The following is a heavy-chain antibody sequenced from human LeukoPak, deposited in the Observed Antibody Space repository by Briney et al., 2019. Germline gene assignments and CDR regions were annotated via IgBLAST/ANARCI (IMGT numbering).Heavy chain of an antibody. CDR1: GFTVSSNY. V-gene: IGHV3-53*01. CDR2: IYSGGST. D-gene: IGHD6-6*01. CDR3: AREFADGPSIAAKGY. Sequence: GGSLRLSCAASGFTVSSNYMSWVRQAPGKGLEWVSVIYSGGSTYYADSVKGRFTISRDNSKNTLYLQMNSLRAEDTAVYYCAREFADGPSIAAKGYWGQGTLVTVSS. J-gene: IGHJ4*02.